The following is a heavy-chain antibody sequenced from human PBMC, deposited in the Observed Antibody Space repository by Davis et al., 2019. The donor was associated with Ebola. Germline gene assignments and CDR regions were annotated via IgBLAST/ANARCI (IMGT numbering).Heavy chain of an antibody. J-gene: IGHJ4*02. CDR2: ISGSGGST. CDR1: GFAFNTYW. CDR3: AKDSQGITIFGVAYWGGYYFDY. D-gene: IGHD3-3*01. V-gene: IGHV3-23*01. Sequence: GGSLRLSCTASGFAFNTYWMSWVRQAPGKGLEWVSAISGSGGSTYYADSVKGRFTISRDNSKNTLYLQMNSLRAEDTAVYYCAKDSQGITIFGVAYWGGYYFDYWGQGTLVTVSS.